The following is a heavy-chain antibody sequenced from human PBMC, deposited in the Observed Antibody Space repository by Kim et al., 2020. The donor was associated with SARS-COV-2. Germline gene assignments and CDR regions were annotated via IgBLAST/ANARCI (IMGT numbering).Heavy chain of an antibody. CDR2: MNPNSGNT. D-gene: IGHD1-1*01. V-gene: IGHV1-8*01. Sequence: ASVKVSCKASGYTFTSYDINWVRQATGQGLEWMGWMNPNSGNTGYAQKFQGRVTMTRNTSISTAYMELSSLRSEDTAVYYCATHDPVGLRDYYYGMDVWGQGTTVTVSS. CDR3: ATHDPVGLRDYYYGMDV. CDR1: GYTFTSYD. J-gene: IGHJ6*02.